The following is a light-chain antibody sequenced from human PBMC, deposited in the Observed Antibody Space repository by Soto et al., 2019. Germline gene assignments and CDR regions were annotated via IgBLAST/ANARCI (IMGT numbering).Light chain of an antibody. CDR1: QSVSSN. Sequence: EIVMTQSPATLSVSPGERATRSCRASQSVSSNLGWYQQKPGQAPRLLIYGASTRATGIPARFSGSGSGTEFTLTISSLQSEDFAVYYCQQYNNWSRTVGQGTKLEIK. V-gene: IGKV3-15*01. J-gene: IGKJ2*01. CDR3: QQYNNWSRT. CDR2: GAS.